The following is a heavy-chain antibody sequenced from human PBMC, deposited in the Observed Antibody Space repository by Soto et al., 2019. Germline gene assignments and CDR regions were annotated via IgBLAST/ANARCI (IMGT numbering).Heavy chain of an antibody. J-gene: IGHJ4*02. CDR1: GASISSGDYF. Sequence: SETLSLTCTVSGASISSGDYFWSWIRQSPGKGLEWIGYIYDSGSSYYNPSLKSRVTMSVDTSKNQFSLKLRSVTAADAAVYYCAREKGYISGPKNFDYWGQGTLVTVSS. CDR2: IYDSGSS. V-gene: IGHV4-30-4*01. CDR3: AREKGYISGPKNFDY. D-gene: IGHD5-12*01.